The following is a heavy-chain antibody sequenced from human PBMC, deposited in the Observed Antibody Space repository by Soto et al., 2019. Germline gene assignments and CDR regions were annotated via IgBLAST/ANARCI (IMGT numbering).Heavy chain of an antibody. CDR1: GFTFSGYG. D-gene: IGHD2-15*01. J-gene: IGHJ4*02. Sequence: QVQLVASGGGVVQPGGSLRLSCAASGFTFSGYGMHWVRQSPGEGLEWVAILANDGSYQYYAESVKGRFTISRDNSKNTLYLQMDSLRPEDTAVYYCARSIGGSSYYPPDYWGQGTLVTVSS. CDR3: ARSIGGSSYYPPDY. CDR2: LANDGSYQ. V-gene: IGHV3-30*03.